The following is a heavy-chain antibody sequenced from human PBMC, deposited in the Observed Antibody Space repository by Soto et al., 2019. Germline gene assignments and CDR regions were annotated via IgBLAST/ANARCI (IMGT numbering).Heavy chain of an antibody. V-gene: IGHV4-34*01. J-gene: IGHJ6*03. CDR2: INHSGST. Sequence: PSETLSLTCAVYGGSFSGYYWSWIRQPPGKGLEWIGEINHSGSTNYNPSLKSRVTISVDTSKNQFSLKLSSVTAADTAVYYCAGFRGFNYYGSGEGGWYYYMDVWGKGTTVTVSS. CDR3: AGFRGFNYYGSGEGGWYYYMDV. CDR1: GGSFSGYY. D-gene: IGHD3-10*01.